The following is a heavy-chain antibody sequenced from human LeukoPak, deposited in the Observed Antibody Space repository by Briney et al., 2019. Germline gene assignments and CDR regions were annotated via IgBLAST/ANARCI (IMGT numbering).Heavy chain of an antibody. V-gene: IGHV4-34*01. Sequence: PSETLSLTCAVYGGSFSGYYWSWIRQPPGKGLEWIGEINHSGSTNYNPSLKSRVTISVDTSKNQFSLKLSSVTAADTAVYYCARGLAVRDGQFVQRWFDPWGQGTLVTVSS. CDR2: INHSGST. J-gene: IGHJ5*02. CDR1: GGSFSGYY. CDR3: ARGLAVRDGQFVQRWFDP. D-gene: IGHD6-6*01.